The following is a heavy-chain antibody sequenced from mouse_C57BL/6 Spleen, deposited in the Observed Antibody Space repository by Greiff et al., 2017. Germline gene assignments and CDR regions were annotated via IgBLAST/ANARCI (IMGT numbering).Heavy chain of an antibody. J-gene: IGHJ3*01. CDR2: IWSDGST. Sequence: VKLMESGPGLVAPSQSLSITCTVSGFSLTSYGVHWVRQPPGKGLEWLVVIWSDGSTTYNSALKSRLSISKDNSKSQVFLKMSSLQTDDTAMYYCARRNYGSSWEFAYWGQGTLVTVSA. CDR3: ARRNYGSSWEFAY. D-gene: IGHD1-1*01. CDR1: GFSLTSYG. V-gene: IGHV2-6*03.